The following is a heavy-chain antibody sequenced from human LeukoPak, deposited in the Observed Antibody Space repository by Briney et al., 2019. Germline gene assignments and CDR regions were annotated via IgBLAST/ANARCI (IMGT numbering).Heavy chain of an antibody. CDR2: ISGSGGST. Sequence: HPGGSLRLSCAASGFTFSSIAMSWVRQAPGKGLEWVSAISGSGGSTYYADSVKGRFTISRDNSKNTLYLQMNSLRAEDTAVYYCAKDWQQLDYYYYGMDVWGQGTTVTVSS. CDR1: GFTFSSIA. D-gene: IGHD6-13*01. J-gene: IGHJ6*02. V-gene: IGHV3-23*01. CDR3: AKDWQQLDYYYYGMDV.